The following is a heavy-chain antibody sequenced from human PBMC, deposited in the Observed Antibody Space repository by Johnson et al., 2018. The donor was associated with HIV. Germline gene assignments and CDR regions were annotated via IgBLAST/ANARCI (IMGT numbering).Heavy chain of an antibody. D-gene: IGHD6-13*01. V-gene: IGHV3-64*01. Sequence: MQLVESGGGLVQPGGSLRLSCAASGFTVSSYYMTWVRQAPGKGLEYVSGISSDGRTTYYANSVKGRFTISRDNSKNTLFLHMGSLRAEDLAVYYCARERYSTLINDAFDMWGQGTMVTVSS. CDR2: ISSDGRTT. CDR1: GFTVSSYY. CDR3: ARERYSTLINDAFDM. J-gene: IGHJ3*02.